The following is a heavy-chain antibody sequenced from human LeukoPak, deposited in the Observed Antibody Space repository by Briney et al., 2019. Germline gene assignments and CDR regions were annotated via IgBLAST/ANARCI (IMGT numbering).Heavy chain of an antibody. Sequence: GGSLRLSCEVSGITFEDFAMHWVRQAPGKGLEWVAGISWNNDEIGYEDSVKGRFTVSRDNGKNSLHLQMESLRVEDTALYYCAKDRYYYDSSGYYYFDYWGQGTLVTVSS. J-gene: IGHJ4*02. V-gene: IGHV3-9*01. D-gene: IGHD3-22*01. CDR3: AKDRYYYDSSGYYYFDY. CDR2: ISWNNDEI. CDR1: GITFEDFA.